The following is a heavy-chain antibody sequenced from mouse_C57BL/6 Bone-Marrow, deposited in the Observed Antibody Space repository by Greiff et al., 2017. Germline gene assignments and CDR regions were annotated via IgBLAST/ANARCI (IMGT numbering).Heavy chain of an antibody. J-gene: IGHJ1*03. V-gene: IGHV1-85*01. CDR1: GYTFTRYD. Sequence: QVQLQQSGPELVKPGASVKLSCKASGYTFTRYDINWVKQRPGQGLEWIGWIYPRDGSTKYNAKFKGGATLTVDTSSSTAYMELHSLTSEDSAVYCSAKFEFDGGGGDGYFDVWGTGTTVTVSS. CDR2: IYPRDGST. D-gene: IGHD1-1*02. CDR3: AKFEFDGGGGDGYFDV.